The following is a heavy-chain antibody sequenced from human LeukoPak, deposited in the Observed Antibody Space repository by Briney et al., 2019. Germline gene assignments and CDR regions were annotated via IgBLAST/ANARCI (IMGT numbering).Heavy chain of an antibody. CDR2: ISGSGGST. D-gene: IGHD5-24*01. V-gene: IGHV3-23*01. CDR3: AKENGYKTTHFDY. CDR1: GFTSSGDW. Sequence: GGSLRLSCAVSGFTSSGDWMHWVRQAPGKGLEWVSTISGSGGSTYYADSVKGRFTISRDNSKNTQYLQMDSLRAEDTAVYYCAKENGYKTTHFDYWGQGTLVTVSS. J-gene: IGHJ4*02.